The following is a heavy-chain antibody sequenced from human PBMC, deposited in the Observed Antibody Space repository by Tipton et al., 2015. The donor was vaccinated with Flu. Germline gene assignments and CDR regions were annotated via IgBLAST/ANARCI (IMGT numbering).Heavy chain of an antibody. CDR1: GGSISSYY. CDR2: IYYSGST. Sequence: LRLSCTVSGGSISSYYWSWIRQPPGKGLEWIGYIYYSGSTNYNPSLKSRVTISVGMSKNQFSLKLSSVTAADPAVYYCARDRPNYYYYGMDVWGQGTTVTVSS. V-gene: IGHV4-59*01. J-gene: IGHJ6*02. CDR3: ARDRPNYYYYGMDV.